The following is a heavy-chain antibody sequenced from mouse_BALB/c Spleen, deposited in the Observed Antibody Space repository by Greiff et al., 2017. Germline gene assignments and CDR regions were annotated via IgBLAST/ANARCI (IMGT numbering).Heavy chain of an antibody. CDR3: APAWFAY. CDR2: INPSTGYT. J-gene: IGHJ3*01. CDR1: GYTFTSYW. V-gene: IGHV1-7*01. Sequence: QVQLQQSGAELAKPGASVKMSCKASGYTFTSYWMHWVKQRPGQGLEWIGYINPSTGYTEYNQKFKDKATLTADKSSSTAYMQLSSLTSEDSAVYYCAPAWFAYWGQGTLVTVSA.